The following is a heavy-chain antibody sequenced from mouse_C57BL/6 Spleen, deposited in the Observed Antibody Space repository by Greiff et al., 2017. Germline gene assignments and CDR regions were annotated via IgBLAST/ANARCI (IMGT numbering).Heavy chain of an antibody. V-gene: IGHV1-69*01. D-gene: IGHD1-1*01. CDR1: GYTFTSYW. CDR2: IDPSDSYT. CDR3: ARGYGSGYAMDY. Sequence: QVQLQQPGAELVMPGASVKLSCKASGYTFTSYWMHWVKQRPGQGLEWIGEIDPSDSYTNYNQKFKGKSTLTVAKSSSTAYMQLSSLTSEDSAVYYCARGYGSGYAMDYWGQGTSVTVSS. J-gene: IGHJ4*01.